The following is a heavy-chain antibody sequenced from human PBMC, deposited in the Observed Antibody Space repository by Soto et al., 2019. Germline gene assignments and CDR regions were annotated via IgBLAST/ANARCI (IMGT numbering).Heavy chain of an antibody. CDR3: ARGTIQLWLQ. Sequence: PSETLSLTCTVSGVSISSYYWSWIWQPAGKGLEWIGYIYYSGTTNYHPSLSSRVTTSVGTSKHLFSLQMSIVTAANTAVYYCARGTIQLWLQWGQGTLVTVSS. CDR2: IYYSGTT. D-gene: IGHD5-18*01. J-gene: IGHJ4*02. V-gene: IGHV4-59*13. CDR1: GVSISSYY.